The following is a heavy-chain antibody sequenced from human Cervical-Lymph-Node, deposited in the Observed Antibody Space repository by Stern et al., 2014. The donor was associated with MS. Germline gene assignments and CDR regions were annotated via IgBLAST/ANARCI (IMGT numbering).Heavy chain of an antibody. J-gene: IGHJ3*02. CDR3: ARLSSDAFDI. Sequence: QLQLQESGPGLVKPSQTLSLTCSVSGGSTSSGSSYWSWIRQHPGKGLEWIAYIHYSGNTYYNSSLKSRVHLSADTSKNQFSLELSSVTAADTAVYYCARLSSDAFDIWGQGTLVTVSS. V-gene: IGHV4-31*03. CDR1: GGSTSSGSSY. CDR2: IHYSGNT.